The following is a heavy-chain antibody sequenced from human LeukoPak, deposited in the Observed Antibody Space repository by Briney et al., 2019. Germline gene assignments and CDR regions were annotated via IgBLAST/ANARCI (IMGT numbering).Heavy chain of an antibody. Sequence: GGSLRLSCAASGFTFSSYEMNWVRQAPGKGLEWVSYVSSGGRTIYYADSVKGRFTISRDNAKNSLCLQMNSRRAEDTAVYYCARNRPHPYSHGDYDTLDYWGQGTLVTVSS. D-gene: IGHD4-17*01. V-gene: IGHV3-48*03. CDR1: GFTFSSYE. CDR2: VSSGGRTI. J-gene: IGHJ4*02. CDR3: ARNRPHPYSHGDYDTLDY.